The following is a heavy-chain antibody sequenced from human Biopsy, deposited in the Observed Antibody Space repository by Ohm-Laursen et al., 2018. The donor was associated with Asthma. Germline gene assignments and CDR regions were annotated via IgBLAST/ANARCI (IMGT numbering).Heavy chain of an antibody. CDR3: GRHNDY. CDR1: GFSVSTRGMS. D-gene: IGHD1-1*01. CDR2: IDWEDDT. Sequence: STQTLTLTYSCSGFSVSTRGMSVSWIRQPPGKALEWLARIDWEDDTFYSTPLRTRLTISKDTSKNQVVLTMTNMDPVDTAIYFCGRHNDYWGQGILVTVSS. J-gene: IGHJ4*02. V-gene: IGHV2-70*04.